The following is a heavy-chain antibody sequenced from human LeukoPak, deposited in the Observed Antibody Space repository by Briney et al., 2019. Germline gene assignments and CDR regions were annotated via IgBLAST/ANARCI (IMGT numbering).Heavy chain of an antibody. D-gene: IGHD1-14*01. CDR3: ARGSDGIIDY. J-gene: IGHJ4*02. Sequence: PGGSLRLSCAASGFTFSSYDMHWVRQATGKGLEWVSAIGTAGDKYYPGSVKGRFTISRENAKNSLYLQMNSLRAGDTAVYYCARGSDGIIDYWGQGTLVTVSS. CDR1: GFTFSSYD. CDR2: IGTAGDK. V-gene: IGHV3-13*01.